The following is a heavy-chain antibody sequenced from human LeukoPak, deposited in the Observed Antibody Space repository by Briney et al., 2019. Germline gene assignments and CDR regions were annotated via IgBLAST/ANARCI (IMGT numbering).Heavy chain of an antibody. CDR3: ALSYGYYYYYYMDV. CDR1: GASISSDTYF. D-gene: IGHD4-17*01. CDR2: IYYSGST. Sequence: NPSQTLSLTCTVSGASISSDTYFWSWIRQPPGKGLEWIGYIYYSGSTNYNPSLKSRVTISVDTSKNQFSLKLSSVTAADTAVYYCALSYGYYYYYYMDVWGKGTTVTISS. J-gene: IGHJ6*03. V-gene: IGHV4-61*01.